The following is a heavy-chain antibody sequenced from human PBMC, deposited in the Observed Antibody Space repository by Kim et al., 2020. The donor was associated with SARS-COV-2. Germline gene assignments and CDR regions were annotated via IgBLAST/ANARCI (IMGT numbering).Heavy chain of an antibody. CDR2: IKQDGSEK. D-gene: IGHD2-21*02. Sequence: GGSLRLSCAASGFTFSSYWMSWVRQAPGKGLEWVANIKQDGSEKYYVDSVKGRFTISRDNAKNSLYLQMNSLRAEDTAVYYCARLPTLCGGDCYSSGQDAFDIWGQGTMVTVSS. J-gene: IGHJ3*02. CDR1: GFTFSSYW. V-gene: IGHV3-7*01. CDR3: ARLPTLCGGDCYSSGQDAFDI.